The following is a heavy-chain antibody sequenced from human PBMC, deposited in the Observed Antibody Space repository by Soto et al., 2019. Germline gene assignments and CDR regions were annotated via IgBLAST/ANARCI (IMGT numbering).Heavy chain of an antibody. D-gene: IGHD3-16*01. CDR1: GYSFTKND. CDR3: ARMATFGSLNWFDP. J-gene: IGHJ5*02. Sequence: ASVKVSCKASGYSFTKNDVTWVRQATGQGLEWMGWMNPGSGDTGYAQKFQGRVTMIRDISIATAYMELSSLRSDDTAIYYCARMATFGSLNWFDPWGQGTLVTVSS. V-gene: IGHV1-8*01. CDR2: MNPGSGDT.